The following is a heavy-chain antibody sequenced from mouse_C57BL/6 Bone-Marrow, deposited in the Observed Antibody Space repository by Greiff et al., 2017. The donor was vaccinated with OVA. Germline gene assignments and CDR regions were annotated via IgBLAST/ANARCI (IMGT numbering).Heavy chain of an antibody. J-gene: IGHJ4*01. D-gene: IGHD2-5*01. V-gene: IGHV7-3*01. Sequence: EVKVVESGGGLVQPGGSLSLSCAASGFTFTDYYMSWVRQPPGKALAWLGFIRNKANGYTTEYSASVKGRFTISRDNSQSILYLQMNALRAEDSATYYCARYQVSGSNYVGYAMDYWGRGTSVTVSS. CDR3: ARYQVSGSNYVGYAMDY. CDR2: IRNKANGYTT. CDR1: GFTFTDYY.